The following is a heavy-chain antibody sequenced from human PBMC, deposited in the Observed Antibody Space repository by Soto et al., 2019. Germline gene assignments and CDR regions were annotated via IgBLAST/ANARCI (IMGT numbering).Heavy chain of an antibody. V-gene: IGHV3-30*18. CDR2: ISYDGSNK. Sequence: PGGSLRLSCAASGFTFSSYGMHWVRQAPGKGLEWVAVISYDGSNKYYADSVKGRFTISRDNSKNTLYLQMNSLRAEDTAVYYCAKPGKLQWPIDYWGQGTLVTVSS. CDR1: GFTFSSYG. J-gene: IGHJ4*02. D-gene: IGHD6-19*01. CDR3: AKPGKLQWPIDY.